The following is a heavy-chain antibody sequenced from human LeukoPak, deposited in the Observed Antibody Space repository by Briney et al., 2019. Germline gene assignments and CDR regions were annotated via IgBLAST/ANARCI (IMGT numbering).Heavy chain of an antibody. CDR3: ARDSYCTNGVCYTPYDY. CDR2: ISSSSSYI. J-gene: IGHJ4*02. V-gene: IGHV3-21*01. CDR1: GFTFSSYS. Sequence: GGSLRLSCAASGFTFSSYSMNWVRQAPGKGLEWVSSISSSSSYIYYADSVKGRFTISRDNAKNSLYPQMNSLRAEDTAVYYCARDSYCTNGVCYTPYDYWGQGTLVTVSS. D-gene: IGHD2-8*01.